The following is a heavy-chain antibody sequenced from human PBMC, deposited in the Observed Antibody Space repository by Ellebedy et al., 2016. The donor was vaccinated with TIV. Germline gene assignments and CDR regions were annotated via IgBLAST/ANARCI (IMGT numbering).Heavy chain of an antibody. CDR2: ISGSGGTT. Sequence: PGGSLRLSCAASGFTFSNYAMSWVRQAPGKGLEWISVISGSGGTTNYADSVKGRFTISRDNSNNMVFLEMNSLRVEDTAVYYCGGLDYWGQGTLVTVSS. CDR1: GFTFSNYA. CDR3: GGLDY. V-gene: IGHV3-23*01. J-gene: IGHJ4*02.